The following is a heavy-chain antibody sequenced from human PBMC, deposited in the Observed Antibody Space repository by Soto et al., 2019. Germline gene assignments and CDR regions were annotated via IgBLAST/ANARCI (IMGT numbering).Heavy chain of an antibody. Sequence: PSETLSLTCTVSGGSISSYYWSWIRQPPGKGLEWIGYIYYSGSTNYNPSLKSRVTISVDTSKNQFSLKLSSVTAADTAVYYCARPGHPTPIFDSWGQETLLTVPS. CDR3: ARPGHPTPIFDS. V-gene: IGHV4-59*01. CDR2: IYYSGST. CDR1: GGSISSYY. J-gene: IGHJ4*02.